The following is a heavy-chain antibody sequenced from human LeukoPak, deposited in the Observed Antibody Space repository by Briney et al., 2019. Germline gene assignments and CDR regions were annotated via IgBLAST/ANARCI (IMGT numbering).Heavy chain of an antibody. J-gene: IGHJ4*02. D-gene: IGHD3-10*01. CDR1: VFTLSSYS. CDR3: ARDLRGSGNPGDY. V-gene: IGHV3-21*01. Sequence: GGSLRLSCAASVFTLSSYSMNWVRQAAWRGRDWVAFISSTSSYIYYADSLKGRFTTSRDNDKTSLYLKMNSLRAEDTAVYYCARDLRGSGNPGDYWGQGTLVTVSS. CDR2: ISSTSSYI.